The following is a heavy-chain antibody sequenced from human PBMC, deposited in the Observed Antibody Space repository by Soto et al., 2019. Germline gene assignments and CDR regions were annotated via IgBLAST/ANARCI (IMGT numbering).Heavy chain of an antibody. CDR1: GDSFSSGDYY. Sequence: PSETLSLTCTVSGDSFSSGDYYWSWIRQAPGQGLEWIAYVYYNCFKHYNLSLRDCVVISLDASPNQFFLDLTSVLAVDTGVCSFASGIQEGFAHWGQGTLVTVSS. CDR2: VYYNCFK. J-gene: IGHJ5*02. V-gene: IGHV4-30-4*02. D-gene: IGHD1-20*01. CDR3: ASGIQEGFAH.